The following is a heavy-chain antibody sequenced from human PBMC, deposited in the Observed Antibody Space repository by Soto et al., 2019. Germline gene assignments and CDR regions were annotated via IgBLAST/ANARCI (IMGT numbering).Heavy chain of an antibody. V-gene: IGHV1-3*01. CDR3: ARDGQSQLPNNYYYYYRLDV. Sequence: ASVKVSCKASGYTFTSYAMHWVRQAPGQRLEWMGWINAGNGNTKYSQKFQGRVTITRDTSASTAYMELSSLRSEDTAVYYCARDGQSQLPNNYYYYYRLDVWGQGTPVTVSS. J-gene: IGHJ6*02. D-gene: IGHD2-2*01. CDR1: GYTFTSYA. CDR2: INAGNGNT.